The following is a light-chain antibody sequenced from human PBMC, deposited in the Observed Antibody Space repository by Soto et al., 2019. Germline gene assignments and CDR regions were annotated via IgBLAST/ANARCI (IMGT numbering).Light chain of an antibody. CDR2: DDR. J-gene: IGLJ2*01. CDR1: NIGSKS. Sequence: SYELTQPPSVSVAPGQTATLTCGGNNIGSKSVHWYQQRPGQAPVLVVYDDRDRTSGIPDRFSGSNSGNTATLTISRVEVGDEADYHCQEWDSTLDQWIFGGGTNLTVL. V-gene: IGLV3-21*02. CDR3: QEWDSTLDQWI.